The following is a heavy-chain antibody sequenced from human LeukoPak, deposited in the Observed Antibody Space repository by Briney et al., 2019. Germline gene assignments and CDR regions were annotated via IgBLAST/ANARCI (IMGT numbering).Heavy chain of an antibody. CDR1: GFTFSSYW. D-gene: IGHD3-16*02. Sequence: GGSLRLSCAASGFTFSSYWVHWVRQAPGKGLVWVSRINSDGSSTSYADSVKGRFTISRDNAKNTLHLQMNSLRVEDTAVYYCARWGVWGSHRPIDHWGQGNLVTVSS. J-gene: IGHJ4*02. V-gene: IGHV3-74*01. CDR2: INSDGSST. CDR3: ARWGVWGSHRPIDH.